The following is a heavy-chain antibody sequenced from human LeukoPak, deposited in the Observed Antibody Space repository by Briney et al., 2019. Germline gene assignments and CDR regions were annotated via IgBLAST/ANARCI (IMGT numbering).Heavy chain of an antibody. D-gene: IGHD6-13*01. J-gene: IGHJ6*02. CDR1: GGSISSSNW. CDR2: IYHSGST. CDR3: ARDQVAAAGYYYYGMDV. Sequence: PSGTLSLTCAVSGGSISSSNWWSWVRQPPGKGLEWIGEIYHSGSTNYNPSLKSRVTISVDKSKNQFSLKLSSVTAADTAVYYCARDQVAAAGYYYYGMDVWGQGTTVTVSS. V-gene: IGHV4-4*02.